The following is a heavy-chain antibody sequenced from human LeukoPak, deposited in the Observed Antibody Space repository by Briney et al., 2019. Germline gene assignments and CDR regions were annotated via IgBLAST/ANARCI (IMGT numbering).Heavy chain of an antibody. J-gene: IGHJ4*02. CDR1: GGSISSYY. Sequence: PSETLSLTCTVSGGSISSYYWSWIRQPAGKGLEWIGRIYTSGSTNYNPSLKSRVTMSVDTSKNQFSLKLSSVTAADTAVYYCARGPEVPAAIYYFDYWGQGTLVTVSS. V-gene: IGHV4-4*07. CDR2: IYTSGST. D-gene: IGHD2-2*01. CDR3: ARGPEVPAAIYYFDY.